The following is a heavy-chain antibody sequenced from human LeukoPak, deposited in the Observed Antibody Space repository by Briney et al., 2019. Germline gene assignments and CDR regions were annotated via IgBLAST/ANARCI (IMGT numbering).Heavy chain of an antibody. Sequence: GGSLRLSCAASGFTFSSYGMHWVRQAPGKGLEWVSSISSSTNYIYYADSVKGRFTISRDNAKNSLYLQMNNLRAEDTAVYYCARVPSDYWGQGTLVTVSS. CDR3: ARVPSDY. CDR2: ISSSTNYI. J-gene: IGHJ4*02. CDR1: GFTFSSYG. V-gene: IGHV3-21*01.